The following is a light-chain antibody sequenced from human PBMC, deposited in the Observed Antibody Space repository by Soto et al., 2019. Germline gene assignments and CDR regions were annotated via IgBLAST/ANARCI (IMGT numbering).Light chain of an antibody. CDR2: DVS. V-gene: IGKV1-5*01. Sequence: DVQMTQSPSTLSASVGDRCAITCRSSQTLSVWFAWYQQKPGQAPTLLIYDVSTLGSGVPSRFSGSGSGTDFTLTIDNLQPDDFATYYCQQYNSDPLTFGGGTKVHIK. J-gene: IGKJ4*01. CDR1: QTLSVW. CDR3: QQYNSDPLT.